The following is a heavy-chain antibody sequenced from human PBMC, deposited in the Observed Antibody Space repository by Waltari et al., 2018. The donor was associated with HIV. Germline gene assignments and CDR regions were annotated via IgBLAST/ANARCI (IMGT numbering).Heavy chain of an antibody. CDR1: GFHFSSYA. V-gene: IGHV3-23*01. CDR3: AKGGVGSSGYYSPYYYYGMDA. J-gene: IGHJ6*02. CDR2: ISGSGGST. Sequence: EVQLLESGGGLVQPGGSLSISCAASGFHFSSYARTWVRQSPGKGLEWVSAISGSGGSTYYADSVKGRFAISRDNSKNTLYLQMNSLRAEDTAVYSCAKGGVGSSGYYSPYYYYGMDAWGQGTTVTVSS. D-gene: IGHD3-22*01.